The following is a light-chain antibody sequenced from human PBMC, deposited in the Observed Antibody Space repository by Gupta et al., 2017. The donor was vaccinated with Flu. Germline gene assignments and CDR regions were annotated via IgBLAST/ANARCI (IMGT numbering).Light chain of an antibody. CDR3: AAWDDSRSVWV. Sequence: QSVLTQPPSASGTPGQRVTISCSGSTSNIGSDYVYWYQQLPGTAPKLLIYRNNQRPSGIPDRFSGSNSGTSASLAISGLRSEDEADYYCAAWDDSRSVWVFGGGTKLTVL. CDR2: RNN. J-gene: IGLJ3*02. V-gene: IGLV1-47*01. CDR1: TSNIGSDY.